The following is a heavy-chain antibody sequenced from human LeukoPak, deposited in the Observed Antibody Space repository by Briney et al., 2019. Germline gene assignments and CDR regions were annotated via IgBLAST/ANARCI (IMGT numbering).Heavy chain of an antibody. Sequence: GASAKVSCKASGYTFTSYEINWVRQATGQGLEWMGWMNPNSGNTGYAQKFQGRVTITRNTSISTAYMELSSLRSEDTAVYYCARTLWGSSFDYYYYMDVWGKGTTVTVSS. J-gene: IGHJ6*03. CDR3: ARTLWGSSFDYYYYMDV. CDR1: GYTFTSYE. CDR2: MNPNSGNT. V-gene: IGHV1-8*03. D-gene: IGHD5-18*01.